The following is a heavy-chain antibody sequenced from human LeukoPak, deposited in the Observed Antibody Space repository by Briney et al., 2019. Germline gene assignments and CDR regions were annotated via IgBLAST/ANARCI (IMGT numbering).Heavy chain of an antibody. D-gene: IGHD3-22*01. Sequence: GGSLRLSCAASGFSVSSKYMNWVRQAPGKGLEWVSAISGSGGSTYYADSVKGRFTISRDNSKNTLYLQMNSLRAEDTAVYYCAKDGGQIVVVIQEGDYFDYWGQGTLVTVSS. CDR2: ISGSGGST. J-gene: IGHJ4*02. V-gene: IGHV3-23*01. CDR3: AKDGGQIVVVIQEGDYFDY. CDR1: GFSVSSKY.